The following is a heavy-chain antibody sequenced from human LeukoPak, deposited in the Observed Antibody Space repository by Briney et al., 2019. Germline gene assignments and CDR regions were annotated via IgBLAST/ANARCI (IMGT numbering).Heavy chain of an antibody. CDR2: INHSGST. CDR1: GVSFSGYY. CDR3: ARGITKVVPAAIYYYYYYYMDV. D-gene: IGHD2-2*01. J-gene: IGHJ6*03. Sequence: SETLSLTCAVYGVSFSGYYWRWVRQSPGKGREWIGEINHSGSTNYNTSLKSRVTISVDTSKNPFSLKLSSVTAADTAVYYCARGITKVVPAAIYYYYYYYMDVWGKGTTVTVSS. V-gene: IGHV4-34*01.